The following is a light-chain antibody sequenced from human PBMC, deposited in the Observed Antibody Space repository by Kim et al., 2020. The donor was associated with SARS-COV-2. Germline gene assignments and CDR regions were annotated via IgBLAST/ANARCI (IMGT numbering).Light chain of an antibody. J-gene: IGKJ2*01. CDR3: QHYIRFPYT. CDR1: QIINTF. CDR2: QAS. Sequence: IQMTQSPSTLSASVGDRVTITCRASQIINTFLAWYKQKPGKAPDLLIYQASSLQIGVPSRFSGSGSGTEFTLTINSLQPDDFATYYCQHYIRFPYTFGQGTKLEI. V-gene: IGKV1-5*03.